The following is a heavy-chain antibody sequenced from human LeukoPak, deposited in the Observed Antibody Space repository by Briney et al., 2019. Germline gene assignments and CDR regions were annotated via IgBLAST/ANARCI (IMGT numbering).Heavy chain of an antibody. J-gene: IGHJ1*01. CDR2: ISPSGGIT. Sequence: GGTLRLSCAASGFTFSSHGMNWVRQAPGKGLEWVSGISPSGGITYYTDSVKGRFTISRDNSKNTVSLQMNSLRGDDTAVYYCAKDDAWGRYKDWGQGTLVTVSS. CDR3: AKDDAWGRYKD. CDR1: GFTFSSHG. V-gene: IGHV3-23*01. D-gene: IGHD3-16*01.